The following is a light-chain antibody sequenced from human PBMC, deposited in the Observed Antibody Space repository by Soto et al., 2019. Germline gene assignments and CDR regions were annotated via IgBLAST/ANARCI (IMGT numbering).Light chain of an antibody. V-gene: IGKV1-9*01. J-gene: IGKJ5*01. Sequence: IQLTQSPSSLSASVGDRVTITCRASQGISSYLAWYQHKPGKAPKLLIYAASTLQSGVPSRFSGSGSGTDFTLTINSLQPEDFATYYCQQLNSYPITFGQGTRLEIK. CDR2: AAS. CDR3: QQLNSYPIT. CDR1: QGISSY.